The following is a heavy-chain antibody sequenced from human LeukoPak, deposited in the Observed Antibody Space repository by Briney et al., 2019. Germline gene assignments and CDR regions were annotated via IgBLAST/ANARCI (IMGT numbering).Heavy chain of an antibody. CDR3: ARDLGYSNYSRLERLNY. J-gene: IGHJ4*02. D-gene: IGHD4-11*01. CDR1: GFTFSSYW. Sequence: GGSLRLSCAASGFTFSSYWMSWVRQAPGKGLEWVANIKQDGSEKYYVDSVKGRFTISRDNAKNSLYLQMNSLRAEDTAVYYCARDLGYSNYSRLERLNYWGQGTLVTVSS. CDR2: IKQDGSEK. V-gene: IGHV3-7*01.